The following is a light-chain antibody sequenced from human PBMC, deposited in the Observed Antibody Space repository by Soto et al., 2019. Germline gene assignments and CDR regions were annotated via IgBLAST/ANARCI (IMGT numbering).Light chain of an antibody. J-gene: IGKJ1*01. CDR3: QQYYSYPRT. V-gene: IGKV1-8*01. CDR2: AAS. Sequence: AILMTQSPYSLSASTGDRVTITCRESQGTSSYLAWYQQKPGKAPKLLIYAASTLQSGVPSRFSGSGSGTDFTLTINCLQSEDFATYYCQQYYSYPRTFGQGTKVDIK. CDR1: QGTSSY.